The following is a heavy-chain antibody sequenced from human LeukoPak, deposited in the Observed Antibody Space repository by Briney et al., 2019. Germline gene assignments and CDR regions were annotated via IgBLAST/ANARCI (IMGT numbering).Heavy chain of an antibody. Sequence: GGSLRLSCAASGFTFSSYWMHWVRQAPGKGLVWVSRINSDGSSTSYADSVKGRFTISRDNAKNTLYLQMNSLRAEDTAVYYCARVRYSSSWYGYYYYYYMDVWGKGTTVTVSS. J-gene: IGHJ6*03. CDR3: ARVRYSSSWYGYYYYYYMDV. V-gene: IGHV3-74*01. CDR2: INSDGSST. D-gene: IGHD6-13*01. CDR1: GFTFSSYW.